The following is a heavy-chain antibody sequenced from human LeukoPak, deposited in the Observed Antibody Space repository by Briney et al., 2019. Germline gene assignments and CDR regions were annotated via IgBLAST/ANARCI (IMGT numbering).Heavy chain of an antibody. CDR3: ARDHSDDAFDI. CDR2: IYYSGST. CDR1: GGSISSYY. V-gene: IGHV4-59*01. J-gene: IGHJ3*02. Sequence: SETLSLTCTVSGGSISSYYWSWIRQPPGKRLEWIGYIYYSGSTNYNPSLKSRVTISVDTSKSQFSLKLSSVTAADTAVYYCARDHSDDAFDIWGQGTMVTVSS.